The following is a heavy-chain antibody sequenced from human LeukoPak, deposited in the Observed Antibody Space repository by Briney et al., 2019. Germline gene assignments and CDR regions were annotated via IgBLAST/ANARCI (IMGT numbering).Heavy chain of an antibody. CDR2: VNYNGAT. V-gene: IGHV4-59*01. CDR1: GASISSDH. D-gene: IGHD2-21*01. CDR3: TTGYSEPFDY. J-gene: IGHJ4*02. Sequence: SETLSLTCAVSGASISSDHWNWIRQRPGRRLEWIGNVNYNGATNYNPSLKSRITISLDTSKNQFSLKLTSVTAADTALYFCTTGYSEPFDYWGQGRLVTVSS.